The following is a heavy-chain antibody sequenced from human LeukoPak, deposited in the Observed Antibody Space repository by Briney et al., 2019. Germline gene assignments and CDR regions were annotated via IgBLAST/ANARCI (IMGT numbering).Heavy chain of an antibody. CDR2: MSGSGNDI. V-gene: IGHV3-11*01. D-gene: IGHD3/OR15-3a*01. Sequence: GGSLRLSCATSGFIFSGYYMSWIRQAPGKGVEWVSYMSGSGNDISYADSVKGRFTISRDNAKGSLYLQMNSLRAADTAVYYCGSHAGRTGSDDWGQGTLVTVSS. J-gene: IGHJ4*02. CDR3: GSHAGRTGSDD. CDR1: GFIFSGYY.